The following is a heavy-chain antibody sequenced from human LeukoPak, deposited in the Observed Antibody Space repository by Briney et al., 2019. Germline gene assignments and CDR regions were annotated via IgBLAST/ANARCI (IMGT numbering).Heavy chain of an antibody. V-gene: IGHV3-15*01. D-gene: IGHD3-10*01. J-gene: IGHJ5*02. CDR1: GFTFSSYS. Sequence: NPGGSLRLSCAASGFTFSSYSMNWVRQAPGKGLEWVGRIKSKTDGGTTDYAAPVKGRFTISRDDSINTLYLQMNSLKTEDTAVYYCTPDLWFGTGFWFDPWGPGTLVTVSS. CDR3: TPDLWFGTGFWFDP. CDR2: IKSKTDGGTT.